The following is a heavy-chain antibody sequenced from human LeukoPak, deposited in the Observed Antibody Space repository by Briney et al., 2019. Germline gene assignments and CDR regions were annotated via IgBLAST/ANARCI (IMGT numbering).Heavy chain of an antibody. CDR2: ISGSAGST. CDR1: GFTFSTYA. J-gene: IGHJ4*02. D-gene: IGHD6-19*01. Sequence: GGSLRLSCAASGFTFSTYAMSWVRQAPGKGLEWVTAISGSAGSTYYADSVKGRFTISRDDSKNTLYLQMNSLRAEDTALYYCAKDSAAVAAKGYFDYWGQRTLVTVSS. CDR3: AKDSAAVAAKGYFDY. V-gene: IGHV3-23*01.